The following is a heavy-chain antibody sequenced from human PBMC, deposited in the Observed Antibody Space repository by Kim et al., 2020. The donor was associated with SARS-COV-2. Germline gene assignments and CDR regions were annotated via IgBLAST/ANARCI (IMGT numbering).Heavy chain of an antibody. D-gene: IGHD3-3*01. Sequence: SETLSLTCTVSGGSISSGGYYWSWIRQHPGKGLEWIGYIYYSGSTYYNPSLKSRVTISVDTSKNQFSLKLSSVTAADTAVYYCAREGYYDFWSGYYPENWFDPWGQGTLVTVSS. CDR3: AREGYYDFWSGYYPENWFDP. CDR1: GGSISSGGYY. V-gene: IGHV4-31*03. J-gene: IGHJ5*02. CDR2: IYYSGST.